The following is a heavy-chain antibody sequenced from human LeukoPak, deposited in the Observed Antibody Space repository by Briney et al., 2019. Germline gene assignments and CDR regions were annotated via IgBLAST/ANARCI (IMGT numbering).Heavy chain of an antibody. Sequence: GGSLRLSCAASGLTFSRYAMHWVRQAPGKGLGWVAIISKDGNNIYYADSVKGRFTISRDNSKNTLYLQVNSLRAEDTAMYYCARNDYGDYYFDYWGLGTLVTVSS. CDR1: GLTFSRYA. CDR3: ARNDYGDYYFDY. J-gene: IGHJ4*02. CDR2: ISKDGNNI. V-gene: IGHV3-30-3*01. D-gene: IGHD4-17*01.